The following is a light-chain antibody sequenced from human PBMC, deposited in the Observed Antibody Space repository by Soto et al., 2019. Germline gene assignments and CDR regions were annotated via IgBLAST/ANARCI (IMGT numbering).Light chain of an antibody. CDR1: DSNIGSNS. V-gene: IGLV1-44*01. CDR2: EVS. CDR3: SSYAGTKTLV. Sequence: QSVLTQPPSASGTAGQVVTISCSGGDSNIGSNSVYWYQHLPRMAPKLITYEVSERPSGVPDRFSGSKSGNTASLTVSGLQAGDEADYYCSSYAGTKTLVFGGGTKLTVL. J-gene: IGLJ2*01.